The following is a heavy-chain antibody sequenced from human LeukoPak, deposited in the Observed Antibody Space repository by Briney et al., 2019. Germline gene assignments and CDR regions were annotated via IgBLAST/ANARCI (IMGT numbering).Heavy chain of an antibody. V-gene: IGHV3-7*01. CDR3: ARGSVLLWFGNFDY. CDR2: IKQDESEK. Sequence: PGGSLRLSCATSGFTFSNYWMSWVRQAPGKGLEWVASIKQDESEKYYVDSVKGRFTISRDNAKNSLYLQMNSLRAEDTAVYYCARGSVLLWFGNFDYWGQGTLVTVSS. CDR1: GFTFSNYW. D-gene: IGHD3-10*01. J-gene: IGHJ4*02.